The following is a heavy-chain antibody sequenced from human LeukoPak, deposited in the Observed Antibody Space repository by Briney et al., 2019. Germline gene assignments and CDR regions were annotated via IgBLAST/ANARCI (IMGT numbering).Heavy chain of an antibody. CDR3: ARGATFEY. CDR1: GFTLSSYW. D-gene: IGHD5-24*01. J-gene: IGHJ4*02. Sequence: GGSLRLSCAASGFTLSSYWMSWVRQAPGKGLEWVANIKQDGSAKNYVDSVRCRFTISRDNAKNSLNLQMNSLRVEDTALYYCARGATFEYWGQGTLVTVSS. V-gene: IGHV3-7*01. CDR2: IKQDGSAK.